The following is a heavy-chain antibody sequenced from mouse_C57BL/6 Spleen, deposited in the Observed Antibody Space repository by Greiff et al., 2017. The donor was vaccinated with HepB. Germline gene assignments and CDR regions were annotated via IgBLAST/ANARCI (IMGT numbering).Heavy chain of an antibody. V-gene: IGHV5-17*01. Sequence: EVMLVESGGGLVKPGGSLKLSCAASGFTFSDYGMHWVRQAPEKGLEWVAYISSGSSTIYYADTVKGRFTISRDNAKNTLFLQMTSLRSEDTAMYYCARREITTRGAMDYWGQGTSVTVSS. CDR1: GFTFSDYG. J-gene: IGHJ4*01. CDR2: ISSGSSTI. CDR3: ARREITTRGAMDY. D-gene: IGHD2-4*01.